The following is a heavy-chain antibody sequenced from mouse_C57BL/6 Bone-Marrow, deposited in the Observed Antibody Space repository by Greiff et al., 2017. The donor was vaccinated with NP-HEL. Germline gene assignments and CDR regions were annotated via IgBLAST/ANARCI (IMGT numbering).Heavy chain of an antibody. V-gene: IGHV1-50*01. CDR3: ARRGEIYYCGSSFYYFDY. D-gene: IGHD1-1*01. CDR2: IDPSDSYT. Sequence: QVQLQQPGAELVKPGASVKLSCKASGYTFTSYWMQWVKQRPGQGLEWIGEIDPSDSYTNYNQKFKGKATLTVDTSSSTAYMQLSSLTSEDSAVYYCARRGEIYYCGSSFYYFDYWGQGTTLTVSS. CDR1: GYTFTSYW. J-gene: IGHJ2*01.